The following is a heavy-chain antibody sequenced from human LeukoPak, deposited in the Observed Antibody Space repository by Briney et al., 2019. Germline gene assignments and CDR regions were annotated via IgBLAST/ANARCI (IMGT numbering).Heavy chain of an antibody. V-gene: IGHV4-34*01. Sequence: SETLSLTCAVYGGSFSGYYWSWIRQPPGKGLEWIGEINHSGSTNYNPSLKSRVTISVDTSKNQFSLKLSSVTAADTAVYYCARVYSDSSGYFDYWGQGTLVTVSS. CDR1: GGSFSGYY. D-gene: IGHD3-22*01. CDR3: ARVYSDSSGYFDY. J-gene: IGHJ4*02. CDR2: INHSGST.